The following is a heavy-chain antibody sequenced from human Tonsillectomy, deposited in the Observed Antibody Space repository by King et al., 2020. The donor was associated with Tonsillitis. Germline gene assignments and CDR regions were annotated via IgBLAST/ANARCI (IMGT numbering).Heavy chain of an antibody. CDR3: ARVEYYYDSSGRTKYAIAEYFQH. J-gene: IGHJ1*01. CDR1: GFTFSSYS. CDR2: ISSSSSTI. Sequence: DVQLVESGGGLVQPGGSLRLSCAASGFTFSSYSMNWVRQAPGKGLEWVSYISSSSSTIYYADSVKGRFTISRDNAKNSLYLQMNSLRDEDTAVYYCARVEYYYDSSGRTKYAIAEYFQHWGQGTLVTVSS. V-gene: IGHV3-48*02. D-gene: IGHD3-22*01.